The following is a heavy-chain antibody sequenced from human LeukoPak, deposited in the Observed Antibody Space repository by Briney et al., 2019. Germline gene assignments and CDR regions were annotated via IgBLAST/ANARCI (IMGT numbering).Heavy chain of an antibody. J-gene: IGHJ4*02. CDR2: ISGSGGST. Sequence: PGRSLKLSCAASGFTFSGYAMSWVRQAPGKGLEWVSAISGSGGSTYYADSVKGRLTISRDNSKNTLYLQMNSLRAEDTAVYYCAKVMTTVTEFDYWGQGTLVTVSS. V-gene: IGHV3-23*01. D-gene: IGHD4-17*01. CDR1: GFTFSGYA. CDR3: AKVMTTVTEFDY.